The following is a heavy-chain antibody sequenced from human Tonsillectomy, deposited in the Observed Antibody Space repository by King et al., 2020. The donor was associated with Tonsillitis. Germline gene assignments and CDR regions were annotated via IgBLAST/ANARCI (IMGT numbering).Heavy chain of an antibody. V-gene: IGHV1-18*04. Sequence: QLVQSGAEVKKPEASVKVSCKASGYTFTNYGITWVRQAPGQGLEWMGWISAYDGDTKGAQKFQGRVTMTTDTSTSTAYMQLRSLRSDDTAVYYCARGRGVDLYGMDVWGQGTTVTVSS. J-gene: IGHJ6*02. CDR1: GYTFTNYG. D-gene: IGHD3-3*01. CDR3: ARGRGVDLYGMDV. CDR2: ISAYDGDT.